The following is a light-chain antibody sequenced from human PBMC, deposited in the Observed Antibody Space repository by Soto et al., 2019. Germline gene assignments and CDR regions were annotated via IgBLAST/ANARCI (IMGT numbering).Light chain of an antibody. CDR1: SSDVGRYNY. Sequence: QSALTQPPSASGSPGQSVTISCTGTSSDVGRYNYVSWYQQHPGKAPKLMIYEVNKRPSGVPDRFSGSKSGNTASLTVSGLQTEDEADYYCSSYAGSNNVVFGGGTKVTVL. V-gene: IGLV2-8*01. CDR3: SSYAGSNNVV. J-gene: IGLJ2*01. CDR2: EVN.